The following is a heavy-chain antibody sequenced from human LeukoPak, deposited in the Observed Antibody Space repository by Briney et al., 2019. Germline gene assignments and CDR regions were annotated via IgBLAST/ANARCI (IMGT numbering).Heavy chain of an antibody. V-gene: IGHV3-7*01. J-gene: IGHJ6*02. CDR2: IKHDGTEK. CDR3: AKGALPDYDILTGYRPTYYYYGMDV. CDR1: GFTFSNYW. D-gene: IGHD3-9*01. Sequence: GGSLRLSCAASGFTFSNYWMSWVRQAPGKGLEWVAKIKHDGTEKYYVDSVKGRFTISRDNAKNSLYLQMNSLRAEDTAVYYCAKGALPDYDILTGYRPTYYYYGMDVWGQGTTVTVSS.